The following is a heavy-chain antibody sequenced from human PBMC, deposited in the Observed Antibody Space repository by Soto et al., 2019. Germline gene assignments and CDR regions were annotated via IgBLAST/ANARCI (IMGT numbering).Heavy chain of an antibody. CDR2: INQDGSEK. CDR1: GFTLSNYW. CDR3: TTLGSHYYYHNFDV. J-gene: IGHJ6*02. Sequence: EVQLVESGGGLVQPGGSLRLSCAASGFTLSNYWMAWVRQAPGKGLEWVANINQDGSEKHYVDSAKGRFTISRDDSEQTLYLQMSSLKTEDTAVYYCTTLGSHYYYHNFDVWGQGTTVTVSS. V-gene: IGHV3-7*05.